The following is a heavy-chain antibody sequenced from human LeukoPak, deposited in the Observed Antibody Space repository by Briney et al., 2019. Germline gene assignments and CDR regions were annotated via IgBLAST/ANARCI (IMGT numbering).Heavy chain of an antibody. CDR1: GFTFSDYY. CDR2: ISSSGSTI. J-gene: IGHJ4*02. D-gene: IGHD6-13*01. CDR3: ARAGIAAAGPLDFDY. V-gene: IGHV3-11*01. Sequence: GGSLRLSCAASGFTFSDYYMSWIRQAPGKVLEWVSYISSSGSTIYYADSVKGRFTISRDNAKNSLYLQMNSLRAEDTAVYYCARAGIAAAGPLDFDYWGQGTLVTVSS.